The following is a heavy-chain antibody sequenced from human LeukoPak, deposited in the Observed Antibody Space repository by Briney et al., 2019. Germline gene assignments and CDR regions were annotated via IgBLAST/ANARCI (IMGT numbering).Heavy chain of an antibody. Sequence: GGSLRLSCAGSGFDFSNYWMHWVRQVPGKGLMWVSVINADGSVTTFADSVKGRFTISRDNAKNTLYLQMNSLRAEDTAMYYCASTRCTGTSCYLPILDWGQGILVTVSS. J-gene: IGHJ4*02. CDR2: INADGSVT. V-gene: IGHV3-74*01. CDR3: ASTRCTGTSCYLPILD. D-gene: IGHD2-2*01. CDR1: GFDFSNYW.